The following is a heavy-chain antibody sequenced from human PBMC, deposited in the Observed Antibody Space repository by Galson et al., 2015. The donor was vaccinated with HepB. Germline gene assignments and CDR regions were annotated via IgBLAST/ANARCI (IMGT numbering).Heavy chain of an antibody. D-gene: IGHD6-13*01. Sequence: SVKVSCKDSGGNFRSYAISWVRQAPGQGLEWMGGIIPIFGTANYAQKFQGRVTITADESTSTAYMELSSLRSEDTAVYYCARDSRIAAAEDWYFDLWGRGTLVTVSS. CDR1: GGNFRSYA. CDR3: ARDSRIAAAEDWYFDL. V-gene: IGHV1-69*13. J-gene: IGHJ2*01. CDR2: IIPIFGTA.